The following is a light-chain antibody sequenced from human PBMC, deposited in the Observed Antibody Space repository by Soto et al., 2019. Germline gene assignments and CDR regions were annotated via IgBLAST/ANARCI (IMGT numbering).Light chain of an antibody. J-gene: IGKJ2*01. CDR1: QTISRY. CDR2: AAS. CDR3: QQSYSTRYT. V-gene: IGKV1-39*01. Sequence: DIQMTQSPSSLSASVGDRVTITCRASQTISRYLNWYQQKPGKAPKILMYAASNLQSEVPSRFSGGGSGTDFNLTISSLQPGDSATYYCQQSYSTRYTFGQGTKLEIK.